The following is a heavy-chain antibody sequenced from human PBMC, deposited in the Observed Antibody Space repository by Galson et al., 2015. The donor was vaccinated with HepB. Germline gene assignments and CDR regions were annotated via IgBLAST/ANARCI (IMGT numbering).Heavy chain of an antibody. D-gene: IGHD3-3*01. J-gene: IGHJ4*02. Sequence: SVKVSCKASGYTFTSYYMHWVRQAPGQGLEWMGIINPSGGSTSYAQKFQGRVTMTRDTSTSTVYMELSSLRSEDTAVYYCARNGIRSGQVGPGDFDYWGQGTLVTVSS. CDR1: GYTFTSYY. V-gene: IGHV1-46*03. CDR2: INPSGGST. CDR3: ARNGIRSGQVGPGDFDY.